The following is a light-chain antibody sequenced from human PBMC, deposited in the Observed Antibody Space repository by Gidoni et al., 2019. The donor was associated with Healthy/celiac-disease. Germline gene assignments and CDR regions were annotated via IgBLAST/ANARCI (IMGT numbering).Light chain of an antibody. CDR2: GAS. CDR1: QSVSSN. CDR3: QQYNNWPCS. J-gene: IGKJ2*04. Sequence: EIVMTQSPATLSVFPGERATLSCRASQSVSSNLAWYQQKPGQAPRLLIYGASTRATGIPARFSGSGSGTEFTLTISSLQSEDFAVYYCQQYNNWPCSFXQXTKLEIK. V-gene: IGKV3-15*01.